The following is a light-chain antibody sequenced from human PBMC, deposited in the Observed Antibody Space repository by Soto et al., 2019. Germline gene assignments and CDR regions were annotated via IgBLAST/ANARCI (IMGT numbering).Light chain of an antibody. J-gene: IGKJ1*01. CDR2: AAS. V-gene: IGKV1-6*01. CDR3: LQDFNDPWT. Sequence: AIQMTQSPSSLSASVGDRVTITCRASQDIRNDLGWYQQKPGKTPKLLIFAASSLQSGVPSRFSGSGAGTDFTLTISSLQPEDFATYYCLQDFNDPWTFGQGTKVE. CDR1: QDIRND.